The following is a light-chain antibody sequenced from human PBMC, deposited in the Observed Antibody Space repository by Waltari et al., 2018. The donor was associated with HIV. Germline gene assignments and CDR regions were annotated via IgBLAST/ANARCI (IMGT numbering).Light chain of an antibody. Sequence: SYELTQPTSVSVSPGQTARINCAGEAVPKKYTYWYQQKSGQAPVLVIYEDSKRPSVIPERLSGSRSGTMATLTISGAQVEDEGDYHCYSTDSSGFGVFGGGTKLTVL. CDR2: EDS. CDR1: AVPKKY. CDR3: YSTDSSGFGV. J-gene: IGLJ2*01. V-gene: IGLV3-10*01.